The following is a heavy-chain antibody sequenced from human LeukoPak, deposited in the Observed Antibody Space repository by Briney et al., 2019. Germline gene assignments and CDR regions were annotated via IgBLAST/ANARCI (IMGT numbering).Heavy chain of an antibody. J-gene: IGHJ5*02. D-gene: IGHD6-13*01. V-gene: IGHV4-34*01. CDR3: ARAGTGWFDP. CDR1: GVSFSGYY. Sequence: PSETLSLTCTVYGVSFSGYYWSWIRQPPGKGLEWIGEINHNGNTNYNPSLKSRVTISVDTSKNQFSLKVSSVTAADTAVYYCARAGTGWFDPWGQGTLVTVSS. CDR2: INHNGNT.